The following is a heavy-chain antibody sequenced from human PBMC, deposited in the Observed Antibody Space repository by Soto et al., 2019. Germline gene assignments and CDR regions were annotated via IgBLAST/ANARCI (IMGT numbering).Heavy chain of an antibody. CDR3: AIRLIDNWNQGHAFDL. CDR1: GGSVSSGNYF. V-gene: IGHV4-39*01. CDR2: IYYNGDT. D-gene: IGHD1-20*01. Sequence: QLQLQESGPGLVKPAETLSLECAVSGGSVSSGNYFWGWIRQPPGKGLEWIGNIYYNGDTYYSPSLKSRVTMSVDTAQNQFSLRLTSGAAADTAVYYCAIRLIDNWNQGHAFDLWGQGTLVTVSS. J-gene: IGHJ3*01.